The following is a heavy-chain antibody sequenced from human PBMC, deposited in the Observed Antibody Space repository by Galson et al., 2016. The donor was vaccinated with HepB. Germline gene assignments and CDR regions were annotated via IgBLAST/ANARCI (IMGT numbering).Heavy chain of an antibody. Sequence: SVKVSCKASGGTFSNYDINWVRQAPGQGLEWMGGIIPIFGTANYAQKFQGRVTISADDSTTTAYMELSSLRSEDTAVYYCAIPGITGTTYFDYWGQGTLVTVSS. CDR2: IIPIFGTA. CDR1: GGTFSNYD. D-gene: IGHD1-7*01. CDR3: AIPGITGTTYFDY. J-gene: IGHJ4*02. V-gene: IGHV1-69*13.